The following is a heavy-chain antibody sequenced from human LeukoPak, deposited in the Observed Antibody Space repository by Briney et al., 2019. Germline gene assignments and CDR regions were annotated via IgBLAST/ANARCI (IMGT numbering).Heavy chain of an antibody. J-gene: IGHJ4*02. V-gene: IGHV3-23*01. CDR2: ISGSGANT. CDR1: GFTFSTYA. CDR3: AKPLRDAGSFNYPYFDF. Sequence: GGSLRLSCAASGFTFSTYAMSWVRQAPGKGLEWVSTISGSGANTYYADSVRGRFTISRDNSKNMLYLQMNSLRAEDTAVYYCAKPLRDAGSFNYPYFDFWGQGTLVTVYS. D-gene: IGHD5-24*01.